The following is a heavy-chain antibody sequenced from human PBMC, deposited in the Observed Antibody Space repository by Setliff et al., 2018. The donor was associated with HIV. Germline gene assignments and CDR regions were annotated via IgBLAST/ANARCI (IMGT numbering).Heavy chain of an antibody. V-gene: IGHV7-4-1*02. D-gene: IGHD6-19*01. CDR3: ARRWLVLDAFDI. J-gene: IGHJ3*02. Sequence: ASVKVSCKASGYTFTSYAMNWVRQAPGQGLEWMGWINTNTGNPTYAQGFTGRFVFSLDTYVSTAYLQISSLKAEDTAVYYCARRWLVLDAFDIWGQGTMVTVSS. CDR2: INTNTGNP. CDR1: GYTFTSYA.